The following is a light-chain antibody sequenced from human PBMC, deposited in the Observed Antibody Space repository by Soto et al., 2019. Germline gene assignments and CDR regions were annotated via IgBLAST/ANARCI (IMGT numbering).Light chain of an antibody. V-gene: IGKV3-20*01. CDR3: QQYGDSPPYT. Sequence: VLTQSPGTLSLSPGERATISCRASQSISSSYLAWYQHKPGQAPRLLIYGASSRATGIPHRLSGSGSGTDFTLTISRLEPEDCGVYYCQQYGDSPPYTFGQGTRLEIK. CDR2: GAS. CDR1: QSISSSY. J-gene: IGKJ2*01.